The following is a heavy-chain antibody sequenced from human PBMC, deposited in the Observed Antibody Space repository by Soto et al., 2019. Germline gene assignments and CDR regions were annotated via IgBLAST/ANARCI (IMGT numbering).Heavy chain of an antibody. CDR3: ARGDFAC. Sequence: EVQVVESGGGLIQPGGSLRLSCAASGFTVTTTYMSWVRPAPGKGLEWVSIISSGGDTYYAESVKGRFTTSRDNPKTTLDLQMNTLTAEDPAVDFCARGDFACWGQGNLVTVSS. CDR2: ISSGGDT. CDR1: GFTVTTTY. J-gene: IGHJ4*02. V-gene: IGHV3-53*01.